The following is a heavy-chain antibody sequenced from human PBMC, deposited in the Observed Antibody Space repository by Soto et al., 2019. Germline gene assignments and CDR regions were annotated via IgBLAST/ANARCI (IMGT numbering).Heavy chain of an antibody. D-gene: IGHD3-10*01. CDR3: ARKVLLWFGEDSNNWFDP. CDR2: ISAYNGNT. Sequence: QVQLVQSGAEVKKPGASVKVSCKASGYTFTSYGISWVRQAPGQGLEWMGWISAYNGNTNYAQKLQGRVTMTTDTSTSTASMELRSLRSDDTAVYYCARKVLLWFGEDSNNWFDPWGQGTLVTVSS. V-gene: IGHV1-18*01. CDR1: GYTFTSYG. J-gene: IGHJ5*02.